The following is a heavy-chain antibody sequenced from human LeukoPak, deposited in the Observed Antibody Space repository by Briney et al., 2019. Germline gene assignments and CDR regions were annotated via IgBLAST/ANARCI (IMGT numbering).Heavy chain of an antibody. CDR2: LYYSGST. CDR1: GGSTSSGDYY. J-gene: IGHJ4*02. Sequence: SGPGLVKPSQTLSLTCTVSGGSTSSGDYYWSCVRQPPGKGLERIGTLYYSGSTHYKPSLQSQVTISVDTSKNQFSLKLSSVTAAGTGVYYCAGGGFWSGYLDYWGQGTLVTVSS. CDR3: AGGGFWSGYLDY. D-gene: IGHD3-3*01. V-gene: IGHV4-30-4*08.